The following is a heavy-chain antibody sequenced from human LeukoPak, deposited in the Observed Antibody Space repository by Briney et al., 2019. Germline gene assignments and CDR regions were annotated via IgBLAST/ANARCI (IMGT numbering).Heavy chain of an antibody. J-gene: IGHJ6*03. CDR2: VDHTGST. CDR1: GGSITMYY. V-gene: IGHV4-59*01. D-gene: IGHD1-1*01. CDR3: ARGRVSSSTWYSTYYYYLYMDV. Sequence: PSETLSLTCTVSGGSITMYYWTWIRKPPGKGLEWIGYVDHTGSTNFNPSLNGRVSISRDTTKNLFSLRLRSVTAADTAVYFCARGRVSSSTWYSTYYYYLYMDVWGKGTTVTVSS.